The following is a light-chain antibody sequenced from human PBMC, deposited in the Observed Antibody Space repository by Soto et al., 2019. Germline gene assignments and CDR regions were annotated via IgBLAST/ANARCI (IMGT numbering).Light chain of an antibody. Sequence: QSVVSQPPSASATPGQRVTISCSGSASNIGSNFVYWYQQLAGTAPKLLVFRNDQRPSGVPDRISGSKSGTSASLAISGLRSEDEADYYCQSYDDDFLVFGGGTKLTVL. CDR3: QSYDDDFLV. V-gene: IGLV1-47*01. CDR2: RND. CDR1: ASNIGSNF. J-gene: IGLJ2*01.